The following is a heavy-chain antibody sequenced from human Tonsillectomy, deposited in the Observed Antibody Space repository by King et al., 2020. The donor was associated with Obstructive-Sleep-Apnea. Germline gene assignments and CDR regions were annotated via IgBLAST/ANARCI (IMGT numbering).Heavy chain of an antibody. CDR1: GGSISSYY. CDR2: IYYSGST. D-gene: IGHD4-23*01. Sequence: VQLPESGPGLVKPSETLSLTCTVSGGSISSYYWSWIRQPPGKGLEWIGYIYYSGSTNYNPSLKSRVTISVDTSKNQFSLKLSSVTAADTAVYYCARHEGGGNPFDYWGQGTLVTVSS. CDR3: ARHEGGGNPFDY. J-gene: IGHJ4*02. V-gene: IGHV4-59*08.